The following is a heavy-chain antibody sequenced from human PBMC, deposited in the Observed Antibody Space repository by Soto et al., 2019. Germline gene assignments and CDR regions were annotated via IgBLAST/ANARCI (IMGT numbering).Heavy chain of an antibody. CDR3: ARLCDDYGGARGYYYYGMDV. Sequence: SETLSLTCTVSVGSISGSSDYWGWIRQPPGKGLEWIGSIFYSGSNYYNPSLKSRVTLSVDTSKNQFSLKLSSVTAADTAMYYCARLCDDYGGARGYYYYGMDVWGQGKTVTASS. CDR1: VGSISGSSDY. CDR2: IFYSGSN. J-gene: IGHJ6*02. V-gene: IGHV4-39*01. D-gene: IGHD4-17*01.